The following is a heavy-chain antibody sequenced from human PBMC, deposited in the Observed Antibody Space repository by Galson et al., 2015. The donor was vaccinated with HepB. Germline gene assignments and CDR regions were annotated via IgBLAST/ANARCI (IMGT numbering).Heavy chain of an antibody. D-gene: IGHD3-10*01. Sequence: SLRLSCAASGFTVSSNYMSWVRQAPGKGLEWVSVIYSGGSTYYADSVKGRFTISRDNSKNTLYLQMNSLRAEDTAVYYCARDFFGRIGVRGNSAWGQGTLVTVSS. CDR1: GFTVSSNY. V-gene: IGHV3-66*01. CDR2: IYSGGST. CDR3: ARDFFGRIGVRGNSA. J-gene: IGHJ5*02.